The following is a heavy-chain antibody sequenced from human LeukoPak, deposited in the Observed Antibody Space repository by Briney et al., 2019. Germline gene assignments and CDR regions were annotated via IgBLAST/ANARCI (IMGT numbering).Heavy chain of an antibody. CDR2: IYHSGST. Sequence: SETLSLTCTVSGGPASSHHYYWSWIRQHPGRGLEFIGYIYHSGSTYYNPSLQGRVTISVDTSNKQFSLNLSSVTAADTAVYYCARVRLTTITTGDAFDIWGQGSLVTVSS. CDR3: ARVRLTTITTGDAFDI. V-gene: IGHV4-31*03. CDR1: GGPASSHHYY. D-gene: IGHD4-11*01. J-gene: IGHJ3*02.